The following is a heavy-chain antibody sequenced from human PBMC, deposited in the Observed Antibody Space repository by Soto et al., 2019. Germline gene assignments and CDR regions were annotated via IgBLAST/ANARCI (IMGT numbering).Heavy chain of an antibody. CDR3: ARDRANDILTGYLLYYFDY. CDR1: GFTFSSYW. V-gene: IGHV3-74*01. CDR2: INSDGSST. J-gene: IGHJ4*02. Sequence: GGSLRLSCAASGFTFSSYWMHWVRQAPGKGLVWVSRINSDGSSTSYADSVKGRFTISRDNAKNTLYLQMNSLRAEDTAVYYCARDRANDILTGYLLYYFDYWGQGTLVTAPQ. D-gene: IGHD3-9*01.